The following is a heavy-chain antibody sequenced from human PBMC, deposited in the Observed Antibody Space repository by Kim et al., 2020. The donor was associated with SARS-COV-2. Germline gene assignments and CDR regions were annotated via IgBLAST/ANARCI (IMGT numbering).Heavy chain of an antibody. J-gene: IGHJ4*02. D-gene: IGHD3-22*01. CDR3: ARVYYYDSSGYPGYFDY. V-gene: IGHV4-59*01. Sequence: LKGRVTISVDTSKNQFSLKLSSVTAADTAVYYCARVYYYDSSGYPGYFDYWGQGTLVTVSS.